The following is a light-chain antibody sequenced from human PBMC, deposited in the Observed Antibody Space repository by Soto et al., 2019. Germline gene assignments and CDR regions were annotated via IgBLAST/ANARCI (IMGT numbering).Light chain of an antibody. Sequence: EIVMTQSPGTLSVSPGERATLSCRASQSVSTNLAWYQQKPGQGPRLLIFRASTRATGIPARFSGSGSGTDFTLTISSLEPEDFAVYYCQQRSNWPPWTFGQGTKVDIK. J-gene: IGKJ1*01. V-gene: IGKV3-11*01. CDR1: QSVSTN. CDR2: RAS. CDR3: QQRSNWPPWT.